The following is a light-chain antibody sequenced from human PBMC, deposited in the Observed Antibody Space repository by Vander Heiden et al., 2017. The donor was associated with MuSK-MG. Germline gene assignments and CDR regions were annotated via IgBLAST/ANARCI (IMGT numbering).Light chain of an antibody. CDR1: QTVSSSY. CDR2: GAS. CDR3: QQYGSSPNT. V-gene: IGKV3-20*01. J-gene: IGKJ2*01. Sequence: EIVLTQSPGTLSLSPGERAALSCRASQTVSSSYLAWYQHKPGQAPRLLIYGASSRATDIPDRFSGSESGADFTLTNSRLEPEEFAVYYCQQYGSSPNTFGQGTKLEIK.